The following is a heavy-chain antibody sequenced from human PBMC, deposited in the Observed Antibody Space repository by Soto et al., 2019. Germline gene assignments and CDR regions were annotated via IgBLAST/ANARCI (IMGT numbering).Heavy chain of an antibody. CDR3: ARDNQGYLYNXMDA. CDR1: GDSVSNNSAA. CDR2: TYYRSKWYN. D-gene: IGHD3-16*02. V-gene: IGHV6-1*01. Sequence: SQTLSLTCAISGDSVSNNSAAWNWIRQSPSRGLEWLGRTYYRSKWYNDYAVSMKSRIIINPDTSKNQFTLQLNSLTPADTAVYFCARDNQGYLYNXMDAWGQGTTVTVSS. J-gene: IGHJ6*02.